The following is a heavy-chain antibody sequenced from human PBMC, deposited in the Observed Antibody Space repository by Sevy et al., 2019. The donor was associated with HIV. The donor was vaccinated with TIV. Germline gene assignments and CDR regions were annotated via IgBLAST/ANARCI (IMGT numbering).Heavy chain of an antibody. V-gene: IGHV3-53*01. J-gene: IGHJ6*02. CDR3: ARERGDYGDYGDYYYYGMDV. CDR1: GFTVSSNY. D-gene: IGHD4-17*01. Sequence: GGSLRLSCAASGFTVSSNYMSWVRQAPGKGLEWVSVIYSGGSTYYADSVKGRFTISRENSKNTLYLQMNSLRDEDTAVYYCARERGDYGDYGDYYYYGMDVWGQGTTVTVSS. CDR2: IYSGGST.